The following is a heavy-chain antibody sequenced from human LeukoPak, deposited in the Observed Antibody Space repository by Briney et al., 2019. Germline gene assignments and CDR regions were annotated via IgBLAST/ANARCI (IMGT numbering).Heavy chain of an antibody. V-gene: IGHV4-34*01. CDR3: ARGYCSGGSCYWGGYYYYYYMDV. CDR1: GGSFSGYY. D-gene: IGHD2-15*01. J-gene: IGHJ6*03. Sequence: SETLSLTCAVYGGSFSGYYWSWIRQPPGKGLEWIGEINHSGSTNYNPSLKSRVTISVDTSKNQFSLKLSSVTAADPAVYYCARGYCSGGSCYWGGYYYYYYMDVWGKGTTVTVSS. CDR2: INHSGST.